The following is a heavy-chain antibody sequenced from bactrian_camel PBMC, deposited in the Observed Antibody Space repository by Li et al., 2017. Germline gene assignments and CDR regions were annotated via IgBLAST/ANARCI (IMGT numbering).Heavy chain of an antibody. V-gene: IGHV3S55*01. CDR2: IESDGTT. D-gene: IGHD1*01. Sequence: VESGGGSVQAGGSLRLSCSVSGNTYSSYCMGWFRQAPGKEREGVATIESDGTTVYADSVKGRFTISQDNAKNTLYLQMNSLKPEDTAMYYCAAGRLGRNHCPRRPDAADGNNWGQGTQVTVS. CDR1: GNTYSSYC. J-gene: IGHJ4*01. CDR3: AAGRLGRNHCPRRPDAADGNN.